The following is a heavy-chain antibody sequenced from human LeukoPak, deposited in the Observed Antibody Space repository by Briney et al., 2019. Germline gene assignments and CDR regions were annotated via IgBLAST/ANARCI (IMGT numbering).Heavy chain of an antibody. CDR2: ISGSGGST. CDR3: AKDGRITYYDFWSGYPGYYMDV. D-gene: IGHD3-3*01. J-gene: IGHJ6*03. Sequence: PGGSLRLSCAASGFTFSSYAMSWVRQAPGKGLEWVSAISGSGGSTYYADSVKGRFTISRDNAKNSLYLQMNSLRAEDTALYYCAKDGRITYYDFWSGYPGYYMDVWGKGTTVTVSS. CDR1: GFTFSSYA. V-gene: IGHV3-23*01.